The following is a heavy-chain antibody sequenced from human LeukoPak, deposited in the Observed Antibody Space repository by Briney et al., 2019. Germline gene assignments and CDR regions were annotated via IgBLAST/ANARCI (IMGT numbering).Heavy chain of an antibody. CDR1: GGSISSYY. CDR2: IYYSGST. Sequence: PSETLSLTCTVSGGSISSYYWSWIRQPPGKGLEWIRYIYYSGSTNYNPSLKSRVTISVDTSKNQFSLKLSSVTAADTAVYYCASREIVGASTFAYWGQGTLVTVSS. CDR3: ASREIVGASTFAY. D-gene: IGHD1-26*01. J-gene: IGHJ4*02. V-gene: IGHV4-59*01.